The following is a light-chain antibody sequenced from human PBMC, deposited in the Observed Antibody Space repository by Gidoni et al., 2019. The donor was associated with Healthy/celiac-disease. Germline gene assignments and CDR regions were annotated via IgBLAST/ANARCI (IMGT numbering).Light chain of an antibody. CDR1: QSVSSY. Sequence: VLTQSPATLSLSPGERATLYCRASQSVSSYLAWYQQKPGQAPRLLIYDASNRATGIPARCSGSGSGTDFTLTIISLEPEDFAVYYCQQRSNWLTFGGGTKVEIK. CDR2: DAS. J-gene: IGKJ4*01. CDR3: QQRSNWLT. V-gene: IGKV3-11*01.